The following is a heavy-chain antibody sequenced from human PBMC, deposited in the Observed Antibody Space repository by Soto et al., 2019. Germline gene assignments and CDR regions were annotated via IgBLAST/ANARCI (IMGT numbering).Heavy chain of an antibody. V-gene: IGHV1-69*13. J-gene: IGHJ6*02. D-gene: IGHD3-10*01. CDR1: GGTFSSYA. Sequence: EASVKVSCKASGGTFSSYAISWVRQAPGQGLEWMGGIIPIFGTANYAQKFQGRVTITADESTSTAYMELSSLRSEDTAVYYCARDRFERFGELLSYYYYGMDVWGQGTTVTVSS. CDR3: ARDRFERFGELLSYYYYGMDV. CDR2: IIPIFGTA.